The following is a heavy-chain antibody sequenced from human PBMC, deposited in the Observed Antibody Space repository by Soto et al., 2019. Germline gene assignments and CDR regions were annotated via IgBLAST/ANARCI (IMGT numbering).Heavy chain of an antibody. CDR1: VFTFSNAW. Sequence: PGETLRFSCAASVFTFSNAWLSWVRQAPGKGLEWVGRIKSKTDGGTTDYTAPVKGRFTISRDDSKNTLYLQMNSLKIEDTAVYYCTTGSTSTKNYWGQGTLVTVSS. V-gene: IGHV3-15*01. CDR2: IKSKTDGGTT. CDR3: TTGSTSTKNY. J-gene: IGHJ4*02. D-gene: IGHD6-6*01.